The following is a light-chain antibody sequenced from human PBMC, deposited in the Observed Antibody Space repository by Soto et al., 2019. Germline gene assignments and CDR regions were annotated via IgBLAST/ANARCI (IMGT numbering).Light chain of an antibody. Sequence: QSVLTQPPSVSGAPGQRVIISCTGSSSNIGAGFDVHWYQQVPGTAPKLLIYGNNNRPSEVPERFSGSKSGTSASLVIAGLQAEDEADYYCQSYDMSLSDSTVFGGGTKLTVL. J-gene: IGLJ2*01. CDR3: QSYDMSLSDSTV. CDR1: SSNIGAGFD. CDR2: GNN. V-gene: IGLV1-40*01.